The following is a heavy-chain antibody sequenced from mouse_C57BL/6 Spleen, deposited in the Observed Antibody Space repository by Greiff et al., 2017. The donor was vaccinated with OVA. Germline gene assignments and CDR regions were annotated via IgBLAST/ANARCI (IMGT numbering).Heavy chain of an antibody. D-gene: IGHD2-3*01. CDR2: IRSKSNNYAT. CDR1: GFSFNTYA. CDR3: VRHDGPFAY. J-gene: IGHJ3*01. V-gene: IGHV10-1*01. Sequence: EVQLVESGGGLVQPKGSLKLSCAASGFSFNTYAMNWVRQAPGKGLEWVARIRSKSNNYATYYADSVKDRFTISRDDSESMLYLQMNNLKTEATAMYYCVRHDGPFAYWGQGTLVTVSA.